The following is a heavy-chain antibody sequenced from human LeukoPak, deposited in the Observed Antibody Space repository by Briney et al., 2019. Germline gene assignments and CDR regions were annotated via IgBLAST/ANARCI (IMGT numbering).Heavy chain of an antibody. CDR1: GGTFSRYA. D-gene: IGHD1-26*01. V-gene: IGHV1-69*04. J-gene: IGHJ6*02. CDR2: IIPILGIA. CDR3: ASPGGATTFYGMDV. Sequence: VTVSCKASGGTFSRYAISGVGQAPGQGGEGVGGIIPILGIANYAQKFQGRVTITADKSTSTAYMELSSLRSEDTAVYYCASPGGATTFYGMDVWGQGTTVTVSS.